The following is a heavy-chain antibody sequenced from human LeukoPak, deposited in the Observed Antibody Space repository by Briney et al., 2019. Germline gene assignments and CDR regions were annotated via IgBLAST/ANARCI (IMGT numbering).Heavy chain of an antibody. J-gene: IGHJ4*02. CDR1: GFTFSNYW. V-gene: IGHV3-7*01. D-gene: IGHD3-9*01. CDR2: IKQDGSEK. CDR3: ARDRLRYFDY. Sequence: GGSLRLSCAASGFTFSNYWMSWVRQAPGKGREWVANIKQDGSEKYYVDSVKGRFTISRDNAKNSLYLQMNSLRAEDTAVYYCARDRLRYFDYWGQGTLVTVSS.